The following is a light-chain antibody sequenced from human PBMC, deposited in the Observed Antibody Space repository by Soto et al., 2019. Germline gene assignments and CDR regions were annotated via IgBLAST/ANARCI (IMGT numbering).Light chain of an antibody. V-gene: IGKV1-8*01. CDR1: QGISNS. CDR2: TAS. J-gene: IGKJ1*01. Sequence: AIRMTQSPSSLSASTGDRVTITCRASQGISNSLAWYRQRPGEAPQLLIYTASILQTGVPSRFSGSGSRTDFTLTISFLQTEDFATYYCQQYYSYPRTFGQGTKVDVK. CDR3: QQYYSYPRT.